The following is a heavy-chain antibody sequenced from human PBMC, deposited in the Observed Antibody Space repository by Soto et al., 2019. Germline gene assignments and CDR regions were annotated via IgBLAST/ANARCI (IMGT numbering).Heavy chain of an antibody. CDR3: ARDLEDLAYCGGDCYRQYFQH. D-gene: IGHD2-21*01. J-gene: IGHJ1*01. CDR2: INAGNGNT. V-gene: IGHV1-3*01. Sequence: ASVKVSCKASGYTFTSYAMHWVCQAPGQRLEWMGWINAGNGNTKYSQKFQGRVTITRDTSASTAYMELSSLRSEDTAVYYCARDLEDLAYCGGDCYRQYFQHWGQGTLVTVSS. CDR1: GYTFTSYA.